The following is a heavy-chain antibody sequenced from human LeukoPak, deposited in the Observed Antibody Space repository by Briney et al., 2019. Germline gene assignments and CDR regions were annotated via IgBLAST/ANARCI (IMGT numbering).Heavy chain of an antibody. CDR1: GFTFSSYG. CDR2: INHSGST. J-gene: IGHJ4*02. CDR3: ASSPVGATDY. D-gene: IGHD1-26*01. V-gene: IGHV4-34*01. Sequence: GSLRLSCAASGFTFSSYGMHWVRQPPGKGLEWIGEINHSGSTNYNPSLKSRVTISVDTSKNQFSLKLSSVTAADTAVYYCASSPVGATDYWGQGTLVTVSS.